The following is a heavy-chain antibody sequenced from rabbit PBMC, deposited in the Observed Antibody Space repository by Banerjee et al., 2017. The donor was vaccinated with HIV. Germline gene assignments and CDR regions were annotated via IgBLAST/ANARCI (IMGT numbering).Heavy chain of an antibody. CDR3: AGSLVDNANL. J-gene: IGHJ4*01. V-gene: IGHV1S45*01. CDR2: INTSSGNT. D-gene: IGHD1-1*01. CDR1: GFSFSNRYV. Sequence: QQQLEESGGGLVKPEGSLTLSCTASGFSFSNRYVMCWVRQAQGKGLEWIGCINTSSGNTVYATWAKGRFTISKTSWTTVTLQMTSLTVADTATYLCAGSLVDNANLWGPGTLVTVS.